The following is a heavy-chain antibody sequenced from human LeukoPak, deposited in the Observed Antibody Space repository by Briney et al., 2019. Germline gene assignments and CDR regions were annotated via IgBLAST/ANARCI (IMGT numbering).Heavy chain of an antibody. V-gene: IGHV4-59*01. J-gene: IGHJ4*02. CDR1: GGSISSYY. CDR2: IYHSGST. CDR3: ARRSEWELLHFEY. Sequence: SETLSLTCTVSGGSISSYYWSWIRQPPGKGLEWIGYIYHSGSTNYNPSLKSRVTISVDTSKNQFSLKLSSVTAADTAVYYCARRSEWELLHFEYWGQGTLVTVSS. D-gene: IGHD1-26*01.